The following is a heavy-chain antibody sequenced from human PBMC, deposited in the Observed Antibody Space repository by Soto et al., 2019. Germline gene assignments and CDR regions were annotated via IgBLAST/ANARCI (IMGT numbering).Heavy chain of an antibody. CDR1: GGSISSYY. J-gene: IGHJ6*02. CDR2: VHHSWGS. Sequence: QVQLQESGPGLVKPSETLSLSCTVSGGSISSYYWSWFRQSPGKRMEWIGYVHHSWGSSYNPSLQSRVAISLDTSKSQFSLKVTSVTATATAVYYCARQGFGPLHGLVDVWGQGTTVNVSS. D-gene: IGHD3-10*01. CDR3: ARQGFGPLHGLVDV. V-gene: IGHV4-59*08.